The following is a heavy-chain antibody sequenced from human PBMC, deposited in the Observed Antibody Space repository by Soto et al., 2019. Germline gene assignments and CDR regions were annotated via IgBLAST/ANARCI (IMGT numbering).Heavy chain of an antibody. CDR2: VYKSGGT. CDR3: ARGSPNYGGSSFDY. J-gene: IGHJ4*02. CDR1: GGSISSYY. D-gene: IGHD4-17*01. V-gene: IGHV4-59*01. Sequence: LSLTCTVSGGSISSYYWSWIRQPPGKGLEWIGYVYKSGGTSYNPPLRSRVTISLDTSKNQFSLKLSSVTAADTAVYYCARGSPNYGGSSFDYWGQGTLVTVSS.